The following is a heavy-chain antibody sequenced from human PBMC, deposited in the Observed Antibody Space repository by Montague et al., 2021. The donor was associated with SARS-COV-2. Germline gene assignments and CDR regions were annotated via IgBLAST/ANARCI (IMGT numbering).Heavy chain of an antibody. CDR1: GFNFDNAV. D-gene: IGHD6-19*01. V-gene: IGHV3-23*01. CDR3: AREGHSSGRCGAFDI. Sequence: SLRLSCAASGFNFDNAVMTWFRQAPGKGLEWVSTISVSGDSTHYADSVKDRFTISRDNSRSTLYLQMSRLTAEDTAMFYCAREGHSSGRCGAFDIWCPGTMVTVSS. J-gene: IGHJ3*02. CDR2: ISVSGDST.